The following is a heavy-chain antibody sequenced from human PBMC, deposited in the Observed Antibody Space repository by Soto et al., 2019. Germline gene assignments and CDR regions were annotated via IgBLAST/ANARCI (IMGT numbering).Heavy chain of an antibody. Sequence: SETLSLTCAVYGGFLSESYWTWIRQPPGKGLEWIGEINHVGGTNYNPSLKSRVTMSVDTSQNQFSLRLSSVTAADTAMYSCVRIRYQLPSSVLWLDPWGQGTPVTVSS. CDR1: GGFLSESY. CDR3: VRIRYQLPSSVLWLDP. D-gene: IGHD3-16*01. CDR2: INHVGGT. V-gene: IGHV4-34*01. J-gene: IGHJ5*02.